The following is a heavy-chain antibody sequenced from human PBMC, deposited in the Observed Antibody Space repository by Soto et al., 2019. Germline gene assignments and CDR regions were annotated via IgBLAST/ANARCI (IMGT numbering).Heavy chain of an antibody. D-gene: IGHD4-4*01. CDR1: GGSITSDNW. CDR3: ARAGSYNLAY. CDR2: VFHSGRT. J-gene: IGHJ4*02. V-gene: IGHV4-4*02. Sequence: QVQLQESGPGLVRPSGTLSLTCTGSGGSITSDNWLSWVRQPPGKGLEWIGEVFHSGRTSYNPSLRSRVTISLDKSRNQFSLKVTSVTAADTAVYYCARAGSYNLAYWGQGTLVTVSS.